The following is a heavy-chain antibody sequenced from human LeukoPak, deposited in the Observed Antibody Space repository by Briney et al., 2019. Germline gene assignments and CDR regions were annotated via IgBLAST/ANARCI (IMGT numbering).Heavy chain of an antibody. Sequence: GGSLRLSCAASGFTFSDYYMSWIRQAPGRGLESVSYISSSGSTTYYTDSVKGRFTISRDNAKNSLYLQMNSLRAEDTAVYFCAKRGVVIRVILVGFHKEAYYFDSWGQGALVTVSS. V-gene: IGHV3-11*01. CDR3: AKRGVVIRVILVGFHKEAYYFDS. J-gene: IGHJ4*02. D-gene: IGHD3-22*01. CDR2: ISSSGSTT. CDR1: GFTFSDYY.